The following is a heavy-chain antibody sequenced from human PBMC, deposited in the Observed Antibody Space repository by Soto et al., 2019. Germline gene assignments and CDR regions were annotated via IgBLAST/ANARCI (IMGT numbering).Heavy chain of an antibody. CDR2: IWYDGSTK. CDR3: ARSSSGYYRLGAFDI. D-gene: IGHD3-22*01. J-gene: IGHJ3*02. Sequence: QVQLVESGGGVVQPGRSLRLSCAASGFTFSSYGMHWVRQAPGKGLEWVAVIWYDGSTKYYADSVKGRFTISRDNSKNTLYLQMNSLRAEDTAVYYCARSSSGYYRLGAFDIWGQGTMVTVSS. V-gene: IGHV3-33*01. CDR1: GFTFSSYG.